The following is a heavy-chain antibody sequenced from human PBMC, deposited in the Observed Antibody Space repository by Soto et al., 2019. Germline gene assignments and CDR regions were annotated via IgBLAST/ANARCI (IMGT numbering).Heavy chain of an antibody. Sequence: PGGSLRLSCAASGFTFDDYAMHWVRQAPGKGLEWVSGIYGNARETYYADSVRGRFIISRDNSKNTLLLQMNGLRAEDTAVYYCAKDRRPDGRWDIDYWGQGTLVTVSS. J-gene: IGHJ4*02. CDR1: GFTFDDYA. CDR3: AKDRRPDGRWDIDY. V-gene: IGHV3-23*01. CDR2: IYGNARET. D-gene: IGHD1-1*01.